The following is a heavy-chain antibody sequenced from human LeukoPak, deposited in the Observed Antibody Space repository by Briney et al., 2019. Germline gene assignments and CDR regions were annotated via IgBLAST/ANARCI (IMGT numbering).Heavy chain of an antibody. V-gene: IGHV1-69*06. CDR2: IITIFGTA. CDR3: ARIPYGDYYFDY. Sequence: SVKVSYKASGGTVSSYAISLVRQAPGQALEWMGGIITIFGTANYAQKFQGRVTITADKSTSTAYMELSSLRSEDTAVYYCARIPYGDYYFDYWGQGTLVTVSS. D-gene: IGHD4-17*01. J-gene: IGHJ4*02. CDR1: GGTVSSYA.